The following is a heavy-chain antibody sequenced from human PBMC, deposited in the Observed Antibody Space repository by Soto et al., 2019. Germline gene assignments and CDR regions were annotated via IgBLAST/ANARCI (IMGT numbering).Heavy chain of an antibody. CDR2: IYYSGST. J-gene: IGHJ4*02. Sequence: SETLSLTCTVSGGSISSSSYYWGWIRQPPGKGLEWIGSIYYSGSTNYNPSLKSRVTISVDTSKNQFSLKLSSVTAADTAVYYCARGRYYGSGSYYSGDPFDYWDQGTLVTVSS. CDR3: ARGRYYGSGSYYSGDPFDY. CDR1: GGSISSSSYY. D-gene: IGHD3-10*01. V-gene: IGHV4-39*07.